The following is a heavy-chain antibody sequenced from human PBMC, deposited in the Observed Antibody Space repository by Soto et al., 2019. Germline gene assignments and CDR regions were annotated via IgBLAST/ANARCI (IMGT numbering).Heavy chain of an antibody. Sequence: QVQLVQSGAEVQKPGASVKVSCKASRYPFSSYYLHWVRQVPGQGLEWMGIIIPSGGSTSYAQKFQGRVTMTRDTSTSTVYMELSSLRSEDTAVYYCARPPIAGAGTGGLDVWGQGTTVIVSS. CDR2: IIPSGGST. J-gene: IGHJ6*02. V-gene: IGHV1-46*03. CDR3: ARPPIAGAGTGGLDV. CDR1: RYPFSSYY. D-gene: IGHD6-13*01.